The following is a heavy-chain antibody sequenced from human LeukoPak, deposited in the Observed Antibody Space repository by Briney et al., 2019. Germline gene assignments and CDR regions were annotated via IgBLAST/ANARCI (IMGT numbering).Heavy chain of an antibody. CDR1: AFTFSDYW. CDR2: IPGDGHDT. V-gene: IGHV3-74*01. Sequence: GRSLRLSCAAAAFTFSDYWMDWVRQAPGKGLGWVSRIPGDGHDTNYADSVKGRFTISRDNAKNMVYLQIKSLRADDTAVYYCTRDRVLGSGSSDSWGQGTLVTVST. J-gene: IGHJ5*01. D-gene: IGHD3-10*01. CDR3: TRDRVLGSGSSDS.